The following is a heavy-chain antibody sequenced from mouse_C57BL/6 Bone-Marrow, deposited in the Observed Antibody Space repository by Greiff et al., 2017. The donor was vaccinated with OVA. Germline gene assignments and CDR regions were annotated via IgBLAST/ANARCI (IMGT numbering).Heavy chain of an antibody. CDR1: GFTFSDAW. CDR3: TRGDGYFLFAY. D-gene: IGHD2-3*01. Sequence: EVQRVESGGGLVQPGGSMKLSCAASGFTFSDAWMDWVRQSPEKGLEWVAEIRNKANNHATYYAESVKGRFTISRDDSKSSVYLQMNSLRAEDTGIYYCTRGDGYFLFAYWGQGTLVTVSA. CDR2: IRNKANNHAT. V-gene: IGHV6-6*01. J-gene: IGHJ3*01.